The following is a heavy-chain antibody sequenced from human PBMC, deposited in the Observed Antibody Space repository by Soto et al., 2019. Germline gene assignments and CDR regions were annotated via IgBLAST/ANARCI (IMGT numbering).Heavy chain of an antibody. CDR1: GGTFSSYA. CDR3: ARMSIVVAGHNWVHP. V-gene: IGHV1-69*06. D-gene: IGHD6-19*01. CDR2: IIPIFGTA. J-gene: IGHJ5*02. Sequence: SVKVSCKASGGTFSSYAISWVRQAPGQGLEWMGGIIPIFGTANYAQKFQGRVTITADKSTSTAYMELSSLRSDDTAVYYCARMSIVVAGHNWVHPWCQGTLGTVSA.